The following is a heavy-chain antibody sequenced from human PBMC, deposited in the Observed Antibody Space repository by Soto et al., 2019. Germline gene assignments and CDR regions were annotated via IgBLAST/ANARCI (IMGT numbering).Heavy chain of an antibody. Sequence: EVQLVESGGGLVKPGGSLRLSCAASGFTFSSYSMNWVRQAPGKGLEWVSSISSSSSYIYYADSVKGRFIISRVNAKNALYLQMNSLRAEDTAVYYCARDRYIVVVPAAMPLDYWGQGTLVTVSS. J-gene: IGHJ4*02. D-gene: IGHD2-2*01. CDR1: GFTFSSYS. CDR2: ISSSSSYI. CDR3: ARDRYIVVVPAAMPLDY. V-gene: IGHV3-21*01.